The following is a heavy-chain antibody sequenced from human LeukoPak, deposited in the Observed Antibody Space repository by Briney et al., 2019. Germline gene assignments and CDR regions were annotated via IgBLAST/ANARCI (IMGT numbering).Heavy chain of an antibody. CDR3: VRRSGSNYDAIDI. CDR1: GFSFSSYA. V-gene: IGHV3-30-3*01. Sequence: GGSLRLSWAASGFSFSSYAMHWVRQAPGKGLEWVAVISYGGSDKHYADSVKGRFTISRDNSKNTLYLQMNSLRAEDTAAYYCVRRSGSNYDAIDIWGQGTMVTVSS. D-gene: IGHD5-24*01. CDR2: ISYGGSDK. J-gene: IGHJ3*02.